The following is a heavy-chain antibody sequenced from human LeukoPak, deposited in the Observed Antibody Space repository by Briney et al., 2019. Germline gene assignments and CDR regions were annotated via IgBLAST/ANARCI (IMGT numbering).Heavy chain of an antibody. CDR3: ARWGSGSYQNSFDY. D-gene: IGHD1-26*01. Sequence: SETLSLTCTVSGGSISSGGYYWSWIRQHPGKGLEWIGYIYYSGSTYYNPSLKSRVTISVDTSKNQFSLKLSSVTAADTAVYYCARWGSGSYQNSFDYWSQGTLVTVSS. J-gene: IGHJ4*02. CDR2: IYYSGST. CDR1: GGSISSGGYY. V-gene: IGHV4-31*03.